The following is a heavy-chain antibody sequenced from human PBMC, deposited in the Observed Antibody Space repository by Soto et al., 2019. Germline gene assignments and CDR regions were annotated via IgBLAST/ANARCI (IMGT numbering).Heavy chain of an antibody. Sequence: EVQLVESGGVVVQPGGSLRLSCAASGFTFDDYTMHWVRQAPGKGLEWVSVISWDGGSTYYVDSVKGRFTISRDNSKNSLYLQMNSLRTEDTALYYCAKADTTSDFWSGLWYWGQGTLVTVSS. CDR2: ISWDGGST. V-gene: IGHV3-43*01. CDR1: GFTFDDYT. CDR3: AKADTTSDFWSGLWY. D-gene: IGHD3-3*01. J-gene: IGHJ4*02.